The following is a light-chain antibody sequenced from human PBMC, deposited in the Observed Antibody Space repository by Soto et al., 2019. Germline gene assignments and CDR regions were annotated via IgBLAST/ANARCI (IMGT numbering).Light chain of an antibody. CDR1: SSDVGAYNY. CDR3: SSKRTTASLV. J-gene: IGLJ1*01. CDR2: EVS. Sequence: QSVLTQPASVSGSPGQTITISCTGTSSDVGAYNYVSWYQQHPGEAPKLMIYEVSNRPSGVSDRFSGSKSGNTASLTISGLQAADEADYYCSSKRTTASLVFGTGTKVTVL. V-gene: IGLV2-14*01.